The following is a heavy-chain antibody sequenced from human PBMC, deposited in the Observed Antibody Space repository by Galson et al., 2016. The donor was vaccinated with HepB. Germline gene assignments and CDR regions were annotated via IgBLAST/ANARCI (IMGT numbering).Heavy chain of an antibody. Sequence: SVKVSCKASGGTFSSYAISWVRQAPGQGLEWMGGVIPIFGTANYAQKFEGRATTTADDSTSTAYMELSSLRSEDTAVYYCARSFRAYSYRLPAYWGQGTLVTVSS. J-gene: IGHJ4*02. D-gene: IGHD5-18*01. CDR2: VIPIFGTA. CDR3: ARSFRAYSYRLPAY. V-gene: IGHV1-69*13. CDR1: GGTFSSYA.